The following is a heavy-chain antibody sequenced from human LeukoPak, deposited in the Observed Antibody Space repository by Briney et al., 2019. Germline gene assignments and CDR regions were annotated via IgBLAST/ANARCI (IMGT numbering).Heavy chain of an antibody. CDR2: FDPGSGEI. CDR3: ATGTHYDLLPF. J-gene: IGHJ4*02. CDR1: GYSITELS. V-gene: IGHV1-24*01. D-gene: IGHD3-9*01. Sequence: GSVKVSYKVSGYSITELSTHWVRQAPGKGLEWMGGFDPGSGEIIYEQKFQDRVTMTEDTSTDTAYMELSSLRSEDTALYYCATGTHYDLLPFWGQGTLVTVSS.